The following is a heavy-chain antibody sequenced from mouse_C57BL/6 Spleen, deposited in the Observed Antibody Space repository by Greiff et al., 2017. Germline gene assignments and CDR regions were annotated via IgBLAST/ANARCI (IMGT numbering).Heavy chain of an antibody. J-gene: IGHJ3*01. Sequence: QVQLQQPGAELVMPGASVKLSCKASGYTFTSYWMHWVKQRPGQGLEWIGEIDPSDSYTNYNQKFKGKSTLTVDKSSSTAYMQLSSLTSEDSAVYYCARWDNSFAYWGQGTLVTVSA. V-gene: IGHV1-69*01. CDR2: IDPSDSYT. CDR1: GYTFTSYW. CDR3: ARWDNSFAY. D-gene: IGHD1-3*01.